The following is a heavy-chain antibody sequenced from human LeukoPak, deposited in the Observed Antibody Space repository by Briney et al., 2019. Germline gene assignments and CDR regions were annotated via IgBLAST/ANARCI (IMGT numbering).Heavy chain of an antibody. CDR2: IYYSGST. Sequence: SETLSLTCTVSGGSISSYYWSWIRQPPGKGLEWIGYIYYSGSTNYNPSLKSRVTISVDTSKNQFSLKLSSVTAADTAVYYCARGRFLEWLPADAFDIGGQGTMVTVSS. J-gene: IGHJ3*02. CDR3: ARGRFLEWLPADAFDI. V-gene: IGHV4-59*01. D-gene: IGHD3-3*01. CDR1: GGSISSYY.